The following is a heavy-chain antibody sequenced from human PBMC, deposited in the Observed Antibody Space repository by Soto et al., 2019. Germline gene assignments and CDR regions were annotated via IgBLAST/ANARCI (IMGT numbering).Heavy chain of an antibody. D-gene: IGHD6-6*01. J-gene: IGHJ6*01. Sequence: AGGSLRLSCAASGFTFSSYWMSWVRQAPGKGLEWVANIKQDGSEKYYVDSVKGRFTISRDNAKNSLYLQMNSLRAEDTAVYYCARGSSSSSSGLGTYFYYYGMDVWGQGTTVTVSS. CDR1: GFTFSSYW. CDR2: IKQDGSEK. CDR3: ARGSSSSSSGLGTYFYYYGMDV. V-gene: IGHV3-7*03.